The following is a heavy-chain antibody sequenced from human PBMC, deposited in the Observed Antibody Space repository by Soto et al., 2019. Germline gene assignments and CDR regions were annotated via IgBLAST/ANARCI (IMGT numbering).Heavy chain of an antibody. CDR2: ISSSSSTI. D-gene: IGHD6-19*01. CDR1: GFTFSSYS. J-gene: IGHJ5*02. Sequence: EVQLVESGGGLVQPGGSLRLSCAASGFTFSSYSMNWVHQASGKGLEWVSYISSSSSTIYYADSVKGRFTISRDNAKNSLYLQMNSLRDEDTAVYYCARERYSSGLNWFDPWGQGTLVTVSS. CDR3: ARERYSSGLNWFDP. V-gene: IGHV3-48*02.